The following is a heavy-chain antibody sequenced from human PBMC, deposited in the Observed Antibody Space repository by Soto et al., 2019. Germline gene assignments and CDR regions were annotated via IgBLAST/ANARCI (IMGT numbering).Heavy chain of an antibody. Sequence: GGSLRLSCAASGFTFSSYAMNWVRQAPGKGLEWVANIKQDGSERYYVDSVKGRFTISRDNARNSLYLQMNTLRAEDTAVYYCATDSGKSDYWGQVTLVTVSS. V-gene: IGHV3-7*01. CDR1: GFTFSSYA. D-gene: IGHD1-1*01. CDR2: IKQDGSER. CDR3: ATDSGKSDY. J-gene: IGHJ4*02.